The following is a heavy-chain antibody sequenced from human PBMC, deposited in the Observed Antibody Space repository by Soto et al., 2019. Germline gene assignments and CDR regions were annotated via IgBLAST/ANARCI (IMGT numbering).Heavy chain of an antibody. CDR1: GGTFSSYA. CDR2: IIPIFGTA. CDR3: ARDGKYCGGDCYLQYGMDV. Sequence: ASVKVSCKASGGTFSSYAISWVRQAPGQGLEWMGGIIPIFGTADYAQKFQGRVTITADESTSTAYMELSSLRSEDTAVYYCARDGKYCGGDCYLQYGMDVWGQGTTVTVSS. D-gene: IGHD2-21*02. J-gene: IGHJ6*02. V-gene: IGHV1-69*13.